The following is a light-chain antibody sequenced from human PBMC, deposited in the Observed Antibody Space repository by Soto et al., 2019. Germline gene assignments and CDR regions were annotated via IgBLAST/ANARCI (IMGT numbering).Light chain of an antibody. V-gene: IGKV1-5*01. CDR1: QSVSGW. CDR2: AAS. J-gene: IGKJ1*01. Sequence: DIQMTQSPSTLSASVGDTVTVTCRASQSVSGWLAWYQQKPGQAPKLLIYAASNLYTGVPSRFSGSRSGTEFTLTISSLQAEDVAVYYCQRYFGIPWTFGQGTKVDIK. CDR3: QRYFGIPWT.